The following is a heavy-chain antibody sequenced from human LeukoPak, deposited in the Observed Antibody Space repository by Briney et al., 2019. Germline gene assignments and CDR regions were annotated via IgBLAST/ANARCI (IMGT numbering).Heavy chain of an antibody. CDR3: ARRSLANSSGPTGVFDP. CDR1: GGSISSSSYY. CDR2: VFYSGTT. D-gene: IGHD3-22*01. J-gene: IGHJ5*02. Sequence: PSEALALTGTGTGGSISSSSYYWGWIREPPGKGLGWIGSVFYSGTTYYNPSLKSRVTISVDTSKNQFSLKLSSVTAADTAVYFCARRSLANSSGPTGVFDPWGQGTLVTVSS. V-gene: IGHV4-39*01.